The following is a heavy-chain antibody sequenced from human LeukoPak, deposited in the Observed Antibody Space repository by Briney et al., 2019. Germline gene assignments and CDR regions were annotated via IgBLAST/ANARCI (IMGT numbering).Heavy chain of an antibody. CDR1: GFTFSSYA. V-gene: IGHV3-30-3*01. CDR2: ISYDGSNK. J-gene: IGHJ4*02. Sequence: GRSLRLSCAASGFTFSSYAVHWVRQAPGKGLEWVAVISYDGSNKYYADSVKGRFTISRDNSKNTLYLQMNSLRAEDTAVYYCAREPLYNNGWQRHFDSWGQGTLVTVSS. D-gene: IGHD6-19*01. CDR3: AREPLYNNGWQRHFDS.